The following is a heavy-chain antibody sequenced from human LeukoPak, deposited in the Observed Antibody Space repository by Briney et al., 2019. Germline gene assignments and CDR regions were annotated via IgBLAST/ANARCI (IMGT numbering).Heavy chain of an antibody. Sequence: PSETLSLTCTVSRASMSSFFCSWIRQPPRKGLEWIGHIHYSGTTKYNPSLTSRITLSMDTSKSQVSLRLTSVTAADTAMYYCAASGNSWWEGFFHDWGQGTLVSVSS. J-gene: IGHJ1*01. CDR1: RASMSSFF. CDR3: AASGNSWWEGFFHD. CDR2: IHYSGTT. D-gene: IGHD2-8*02. V-gene: IGHV4-59*03.